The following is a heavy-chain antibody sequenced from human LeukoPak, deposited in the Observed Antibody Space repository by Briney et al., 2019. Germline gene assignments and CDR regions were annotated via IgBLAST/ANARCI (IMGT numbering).Heavy chain of an antibody. V-gene: IGHV3-30*02. CDR3: AKEPRRSYSDY. J-gene: IGHJ4*02. D-gene: IGHD6-6*01. CDR1: GFTFSSSG. CDR2: IRYDGTSK. Sequence: QPGGSLRLSCAASGFTFSSSGMHWVRQAPGKGLEWVAFIRYDGTSKYYADSVKGRFTISRDNSKNTVYLQMNSLRAEDTAVYYCAKEPRRSYSDYWGQGTLVTVSS.